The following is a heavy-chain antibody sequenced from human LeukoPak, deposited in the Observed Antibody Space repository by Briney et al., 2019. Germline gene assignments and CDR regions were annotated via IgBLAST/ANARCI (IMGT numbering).Heavy chain of an antibody. CDR1: GFTFSSYA. V-gene: IGHV3-23*01. Sequence: GGSLRLSCAASGFTFSSYAMSWVRQAPGKGLEWVSAMSGSGGSTYYADSVKGRFTISRDNSKNTLYLQMNSLRAEDTAVYYCAKDSLIVVVPAAIGRDFDYWGQGTLVTVSS. J-gene: IGHJ4*02. D-gene: IGHD2-2*02. CDR3: AKDSLIVVVPAAIGRDFDY. CDR2: MSGSGGST.